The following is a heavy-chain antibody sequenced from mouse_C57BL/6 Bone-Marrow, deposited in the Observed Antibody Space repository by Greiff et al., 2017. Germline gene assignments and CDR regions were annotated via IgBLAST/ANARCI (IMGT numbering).Heavy chain of an antibody. D-gene: IGHD1-1*01. V-gene: IGHV14-3*01. J-gene: IGHJ1*03. Sequence: EVQLQQSVAELVRPGASVKLSCTASGFNFKNTYMHWVKQRPEQGLEWIGRIDPANGTTKYSPKFQGKATITADTSSNTAFLQLSSRTSEDTAIYYCARDSSYGYFDVWGTGTTVTVSA. CDR3: ARDSSYGYFDV. CDR1: GFNFKNTY. CDR2: IDPANGTT.